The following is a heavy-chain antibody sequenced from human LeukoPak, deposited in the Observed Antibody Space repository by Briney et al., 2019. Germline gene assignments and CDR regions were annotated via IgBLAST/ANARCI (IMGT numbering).Heavy chain of an antibody. CDR2: IYWNDDK. Sequence: ESGPTLVKPTQTLTLTCSFSGFSLSTSGMGVGWIRQPPGKALEWLALIYWNDDKSYSPSLQSRLTITKDTSKNQVVLTMTNMDPVDTATYYCGHQTWGSSVDYWGQGTLVTVSS. D-gene: IGHD5/OR15-5a*01. V-gene: IGHV2-5*01. J-gene: IGHJ4*02. CDR3: GHQTWGSSVDY. CDR1: GFSLSTSGMG.